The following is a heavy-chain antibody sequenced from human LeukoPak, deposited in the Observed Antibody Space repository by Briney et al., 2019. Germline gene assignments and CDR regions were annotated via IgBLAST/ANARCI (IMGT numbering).Heavy chain of an antibody. J-gene: IGHJ4*02. CDR1: GFNFGDYT. CDR3: ARWGSGWSTTN. Sequence: GSLRLSCTGSGFNFGDYTMTWFRQAPGKGLEWIGYIYYSGSTNYNPSLKSRVTISVDTSKNQFSLKLSSVTAADTAVYYCARWGSGWSTTNWGQGTLVTVSS. V-gene: IGHV4-59*08. D-gene: IGHD6-19*01. CDR2: IYYSGST.